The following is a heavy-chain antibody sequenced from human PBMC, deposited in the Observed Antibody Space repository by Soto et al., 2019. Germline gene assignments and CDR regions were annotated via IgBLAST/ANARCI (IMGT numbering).Heavy chain of an antibody. J-gene: IGHJ6*02. CDR2: ISSTGTYT. CDR3: ARDHQGGMGV. D-gene: IGHD1-26*01. Sequence: EVQLVESGGGLVKPGGSLRLSCAASEFTFSLYTINWVRQAPGKGLEWVSSISSTGTYTYYADAVRGRFTISRDNAKSSLFLQMNSLRAEDTAVYYCARDHQGGMGVWGQGTTVTVSS. V-gene: IGHV3-21*02. CDR1: EFTFSLYT.